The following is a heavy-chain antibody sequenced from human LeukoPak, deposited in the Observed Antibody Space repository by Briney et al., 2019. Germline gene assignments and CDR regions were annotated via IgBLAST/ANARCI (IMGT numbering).Heavy chain of an antibody. V-gene: IGHV4-34*01. J-gene: IGHJ4*02. Sequence: SETLSLTCAVDGGSLSGYFWSWIRQPPGKGLEWIGEINVDGSINYNPSLKSRVTISADTSKSQFSLELTSVVAADTAVIYCARARSTVTTYFDSWGQGTLVIVSS. CDR3: ARARSTVTTYFDS. CDR1: GGSLSGYF. D-gene: IGHD4-17*01. CDR2: INVDGSI.